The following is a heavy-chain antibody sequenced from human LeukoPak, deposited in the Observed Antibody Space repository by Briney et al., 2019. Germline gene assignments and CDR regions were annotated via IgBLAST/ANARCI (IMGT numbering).Heavy chain of an antibody. CDR1: GGSISSSFDY. CDR3: ARQLDYGDPNWFDP. CDR2: IYYSGTT. D-gene: IGHD4-17*01. V-gene: IGHV4-39*01. Sequence: SETLSLTCTVSGGSISSSFDYWGWIRQSPGKGLEWIGSIYYSGTTYYNPSLKSRVTISVDTSKNQFSLKLSSVTAADTAVYYCARQLDYGDPNWFDPWGQGTLVTVSS. J-gene: IGHJ5*02.